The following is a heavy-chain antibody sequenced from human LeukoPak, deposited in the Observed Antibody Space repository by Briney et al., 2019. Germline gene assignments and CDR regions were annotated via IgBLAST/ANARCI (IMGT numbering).Heavy chain of an antibody. CDR1: GFTFSSYS. D-gene: IGHD2-21*01. Sequence: GGSLRLSCAASGFTFSSYSMNWVRQAPGKGLEWVSSISSSSSYIYYADSVKGRFTISRDNAKNSLYLQMNSLRAEDTAAYYCARESRPGNIVVVYYYGMDVWGQGTTVTVSS. CDR2: ISSSSSYI. CDR3: ARESRPGNIVVVYYYGMDV. V-gene: IGHV3-21*01. J-gene: IGHJ6*02.